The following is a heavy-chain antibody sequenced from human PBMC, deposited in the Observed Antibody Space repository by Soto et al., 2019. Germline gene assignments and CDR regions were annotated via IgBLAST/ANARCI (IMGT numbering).Heavy chain of an antibody. V-gene: IGHV4-34*01. J-gene: IGHJ5*02. Sequence: SETLSLTCAVYGGSFSGYYWSWIRQPPGKGLEWIGEINHSGSTNYNPSLKSRVTISVDTSKNQFSLKLSSVTAADTAVYYCARARRSSGWTPWGQGTLVTVSS. CDR1: GGSFSGYY. D-gene: IGHD6-19*01. CDR2: INHSGST. CDR3: ARARRSSGWTP.